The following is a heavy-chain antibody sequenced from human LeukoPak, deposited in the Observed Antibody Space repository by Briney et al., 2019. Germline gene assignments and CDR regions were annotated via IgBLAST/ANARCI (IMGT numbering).Heavy chain of an antibody. CDR3: AKDHLVITIFRVVTPTYFDY. CDR2: IYSGGST. V-gene: IGHV3-53*01. D-gene: IGHD3-3*01. CDR1: GFTVSSNY. Sequence: PGGSLRLSCAASGFTVSSNYMSWVRQAPGKGLEWVSVIYSGGSTYYADSVKGRFTISRDNSKNTLYLQMNSLRAEDTAVYYCAKDHLVITIFRVVTPTYFDYWGQGTLVTVSS. J-gene: IGHJ4*02.